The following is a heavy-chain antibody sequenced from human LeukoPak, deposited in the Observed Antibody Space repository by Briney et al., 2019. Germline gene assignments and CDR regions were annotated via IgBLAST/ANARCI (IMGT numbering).Heavy chain of an antibody. J-gene: IGHJ6*02. CDR2: IRQDGNEI. CDR1: GFTLSSYW. CDR3: ARDWLGTWPVYYYYGMDV. V-gene: IGHV3-7*01. Sequence: GGSLRLSCAASGFTLSSYWMSWVRQAPGRRLEWLANIRQDGNEIYYLDSVRGRFTISRDNGKNSLYLQMNSLRAEDTAVYYCARDWLGTWPVYYYYGMDVWGQGTTVTVSS. D-gene: IGHD3-22*01.